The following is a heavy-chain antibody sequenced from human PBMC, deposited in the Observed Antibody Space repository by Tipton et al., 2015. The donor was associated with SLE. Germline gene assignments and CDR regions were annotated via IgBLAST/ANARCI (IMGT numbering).Heavy chain of an antibody. V-gene: IGHV4-59*01. CDR2: IYYSGST. CDR1: GGSFSGYY. D-gene: IGHD2-2*01. Sequence: TLSLTCAVYGGSFSGYYWNWIRQTPGKGLEWIGYIYYSGSTNYNPSLKSRVTISVDTSKNQFSLKLSSVTAADTAVYYCASMIVVIPVEARRDGMDVWGQGTTVTVSS. CDR3: ASMIVVIPVEARRDGMDV. J-gene: IGHJ6*02.